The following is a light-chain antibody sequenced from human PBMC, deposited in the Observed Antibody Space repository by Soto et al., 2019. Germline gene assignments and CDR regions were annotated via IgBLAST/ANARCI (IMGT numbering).Light chain of an antibody. CDR2: EDN. CDR3: QSYDSSNQGV. CDR1: SGSIASNY. Sequence: LTQPHSVSESPGKTLTISCTRSSGSIASNYVQWYQQRPGSAPTTVIYEDNQRPSGVPDRFSGSIDSSSNSASLTISGLKTEDEADYYCQSYDSSNQGVFGGGTKLTVL. J-gene: IGLJ2*01. V-gene: IGLV6-57*04.